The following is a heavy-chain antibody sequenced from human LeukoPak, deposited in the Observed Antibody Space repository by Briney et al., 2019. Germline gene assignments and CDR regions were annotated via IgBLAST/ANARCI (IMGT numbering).Heavy chain of an antibody. D-gene: IGHD5-18*01. V-gene: IGHV1-18*01. J-gene: IGHJ6*02. CDR2: TSAYNGNT. CDR3: ARSGTAMVYYYYYGMGV. Sequence: ASVKVSCKASGYTFTSYGISWVRQAPGQGLEWMGWTSAYNGNTNYAQKLQGRVTMTTDTSTSTAYMELRSLRSDDTAVYYCARSGTAMVYYYYYGMGVWGQGTTVTVSS. CDR1: GYTFTSYG.